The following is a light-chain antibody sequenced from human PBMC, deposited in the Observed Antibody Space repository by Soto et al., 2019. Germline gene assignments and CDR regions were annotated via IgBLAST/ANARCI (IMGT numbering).Light chain of an antibody. CDR1: QSVGSSY. Sequence: EIVLTQSPGTLSLSPGERATLSCRASQSVGSSYLAWYQQKPGQAPRLLIYATSSRATGIPDRFSGSGSGTDFTLTISRLEPEDFAVYYCQHYGRSPLFTFGPGTKVDIK. J-gene: IGKJ3*01. CDR3: QHYGRSPLFT. CDR2: ATS. V-gene: IGKV3-20*01.